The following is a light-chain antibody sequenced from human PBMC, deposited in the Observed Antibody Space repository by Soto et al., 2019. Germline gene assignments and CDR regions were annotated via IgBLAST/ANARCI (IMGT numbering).Light chain of an antibody. CDR3: AAWDVSLNVVV. V-gene: IGLV1-44*01. Sequence: QPVLTQPPSASGTPGPRVTISCSGTSSNIGSNTVTWYQRLPGTAPKLLIYDNNHRPSGVPDLFSGPKSGTSASLAISGLHPGEEADYYCAAWDVSLNVVVFGGGTKLTVL. J-gene: IGLJ2*01. CDR2: DNN. CDR1: SSNIGSNT.